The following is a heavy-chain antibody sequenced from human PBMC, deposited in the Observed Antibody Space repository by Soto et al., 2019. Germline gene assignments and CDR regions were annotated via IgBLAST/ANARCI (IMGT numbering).Heavy chain of an antibody. CDR2: ISNGDETT. Sequence: QVQLVESGGGLVEPGGSLRLSCSASGFIFTDYSMTWIRQAPGKGLEWVSYISNGDETTQYADSVKGRFSVSRDNAKKVLFLQMNSLRVDDTAVYYCARDPNCRDGYNFDSWGRGALVTVSS. CDR3: ARDPNCRDGYNFDS. CDR1: GFIFTDYS. J-gene: IGHJ4*02. D-gene: IGHD5-12*01. V-gene: IGHV3-11*01.